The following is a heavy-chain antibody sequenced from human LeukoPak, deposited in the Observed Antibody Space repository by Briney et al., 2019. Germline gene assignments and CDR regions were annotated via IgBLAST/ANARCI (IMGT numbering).Heavy chain of an antibody. D-gene: IGHD3-10*01. J-gene: IGHJ4*02. V-gene: IGHV2-5*02. CDR2: IYWDADK. CDR3: AHRFGSGTYYRY. Sequence: SGPTLVKPTQTLTLTCTFSGFSLTTSGVGVGWIRQPPGKALEWLALIYWDADKRYSPSLKNRLTITEDTSKNQVVLTMTNMDPVDTATYYCAHRFGSGTYYRYWGQGILVTVSS. CDR1: GFSLTTSGVG.